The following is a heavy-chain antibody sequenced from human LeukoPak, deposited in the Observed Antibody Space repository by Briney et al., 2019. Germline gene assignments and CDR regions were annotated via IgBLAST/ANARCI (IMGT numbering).Heavy chain of an antibody. CDR3: ARNSGYGGVYYYYYYYMDV. CDR2: ISSSGSTI. Sequence: GGSLRLSCAASGFTFSDYYMSWIRQAPGKGLEWVSYISSSGSTIYYADSVKGRFTISRDNAKNSLYLQMNSLRAEDTAVYYCARNSGYGGVYYYYYYYMDVWGKGTTVTVSS. D-gene: IGHD5-12*01. CDR1: GFTFSDYY. J-gene: IGHJ6*03. V-gene: IGHV3-11*04.